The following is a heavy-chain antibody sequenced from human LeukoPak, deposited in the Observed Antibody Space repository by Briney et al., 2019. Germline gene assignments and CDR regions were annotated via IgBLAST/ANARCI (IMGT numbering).Heavy chain of an antibody. J-gene: IGHJ4*02. D-gene: IGHD3-3*01. V-gene: IGHV3-66*02. CDR2: IYSGGST. CDR3: ASQYYDFWSGYYPSFGY. Sequence: GGXLRLSCAASGFTFSSNYMSWVRQAPGKGLEGVSVIYSGGSTYYTDSVTGRFTISRDNSKNTLYLQMNSLRAEDTAVYYCASQYYDFWSGYYPSFGYWGQGTLVTVSS. CDR1: GFTFSSNY.